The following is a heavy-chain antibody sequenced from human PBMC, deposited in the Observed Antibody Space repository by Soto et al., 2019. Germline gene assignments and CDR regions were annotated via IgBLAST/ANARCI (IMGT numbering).Heavy chain of an antibody. CDR1: GFTFSSYA. CDR2: ISGSGGST. Sequence: EVQLLESGGGLVQPGGSLRLSCAASGFTFSSYAMSWVRQAPGKGLEWVSAISGSGGSTYYADSVKGRFTISRDNSKNTLYLQMNSLRAEDTAVYYYAKDLDVLLWFGELSSWGQGTLVTVSS. D-gene: IGHD3-10*01. J-gene: IGHJ5*02. CDR3: AKDLDVLLWFGELSS. V-gene: IGHV3-23*01.